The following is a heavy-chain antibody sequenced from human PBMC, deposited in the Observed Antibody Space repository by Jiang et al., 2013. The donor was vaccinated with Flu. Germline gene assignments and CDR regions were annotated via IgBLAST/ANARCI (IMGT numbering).Heavy chain of an antibody. CDR3: AKANDLDS. V-gene: IGHV3-30-3*01. J-gene: IGHJ4*02. Sequence: VQLLESGGGVVQPGRSLRLSCAASGFSLSGHAMHWVRQAPGKGLEWVAVIFYDGINKYYADSVMGRFTISRDNSKNTLYLQMNNLRPEDTAFYYCAKANDLDSWGQGTLVTVSS. CDR1: GFSLSGHA. CDR2: IFYDGINK.